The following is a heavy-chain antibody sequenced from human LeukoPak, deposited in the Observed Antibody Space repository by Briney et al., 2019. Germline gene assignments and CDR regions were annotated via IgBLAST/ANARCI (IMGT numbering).Heavy chain of an antibody. J-gene: IGHJ4*02. Sequence: ASVKVSCKASGYTFTGYYMHWVRQAPGQGLEWMGWINPNSGGTNYAQKFQGRVTMTRDTSISTAYMELSRLRSDDTAVYYCATLIVGATTDPFDYWGQGTLVTVSS. CDR3: ATLIVGATTDPFDY. V-gene: IGHV1-2*02. CDR2: INPNSGGT. CDR1: GYTFTGYY. D-gene: IGHD1-26*01.